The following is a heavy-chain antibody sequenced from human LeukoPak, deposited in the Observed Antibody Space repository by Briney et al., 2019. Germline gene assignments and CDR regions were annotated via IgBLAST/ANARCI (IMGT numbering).Heavy chain of an antibody. Sequence: PGGSLRLSCAASGFTFISYTVTWVRQAPGKGLEWVSSISRSGDYIFYADSVRGRFTISRDNAKNSLYLQMTSLRAEDTAVYYCAKDRLVGGSDRHPLDYRGQGTLVTVSS. V-gene: IGHV3-21*01. D-gene: IGHD1-26*01. CDR3: AKDRLVGGSDRHPLDY. J-gene: IGHJ4*02. CDR1: GFTFISYT. CDR2: ISRSGDYI.